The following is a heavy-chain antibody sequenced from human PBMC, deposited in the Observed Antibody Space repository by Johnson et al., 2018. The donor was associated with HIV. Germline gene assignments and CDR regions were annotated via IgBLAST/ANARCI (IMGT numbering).Heavy chain of an antibody. J-gene: IGHJ3*01. D-gene: IGHD2-8*01. CDR3: ARTSCNGARCLGYDPFDV. CDR1: GFTFSDHW. V-gene: IGHV3-74*01. CDR2: SNGDGSRL. Sequence: VQLVESGGGLVQPGGSLRLSCGASGFTFSDHWMQWVRQAPGKGRVWVSRSNGDGSRLTYADSGKGRFTIARDNAKNTLYLELKSLRSEDTAVYYCARTSCNGARCLGYDPFDVWGQGAMVTVS.